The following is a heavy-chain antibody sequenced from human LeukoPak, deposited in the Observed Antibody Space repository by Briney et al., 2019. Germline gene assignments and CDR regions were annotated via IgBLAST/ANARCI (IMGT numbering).Heavy chain of an antibody. Sequence: ASVKISCKASDYTLRNYGISWVRQAPGQGLEWMGWVSGYNGKTEYAQKVQDRVIMTTDLFTHTVYMELRSLRSDDTAVYYCARDVYSSMVLFDHWGQGTLVTVSS. D-gene: IGHD4/OR15-4a*01. CDR1: DYTLRNYG. J-gene: IGHJ4*02. CDR2: VSGYNGKT. CDR3: ARDVYSSMVLFDH. V-gene: IGHV1-18*01.